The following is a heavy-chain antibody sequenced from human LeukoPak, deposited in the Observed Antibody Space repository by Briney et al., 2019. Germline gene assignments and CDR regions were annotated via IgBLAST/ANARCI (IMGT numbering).Heavy chain of an antibody. CDR1: GFTFSSYE. J-gene: IGHJ4*02. V-gene: IGHV3-48*03. CDR3: ATYASSWYLDY. D-gene: IGHD6-13*01. Sequence: PGGFLRLSCAASGFTFSSYEMNWVRQAPGKGLEWVSYTSSSGSSIYYADSVKGRFTISRDNAKNSLYLQMNSLRAEDTAVYYCATYASSWYLDYWGQGTLVTVSS. CDR2: TSSSGSSI.